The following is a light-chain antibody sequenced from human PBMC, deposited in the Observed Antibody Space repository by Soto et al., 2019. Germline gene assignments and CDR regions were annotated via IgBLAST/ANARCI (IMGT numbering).Light chain of an antibody. V-gene: IGKV1-39*01. CDR2: TAS. CDR3: QQSHSIPVT. CDR1: QSLTGR. Sequence: DIQMTQSPSTLSASIGDRVTLTCRASQSLTGRLAWYQQKPGRPPKLLIYTASSLQSGVPSRFSGSGSGTDFTLTITSLQPEDFATYFCQQSHSIPVTFGQGTKLEIK. J-gene: IGKJ2*01.